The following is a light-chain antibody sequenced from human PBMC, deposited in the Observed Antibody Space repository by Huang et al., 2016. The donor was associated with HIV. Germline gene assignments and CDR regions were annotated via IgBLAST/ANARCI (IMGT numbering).Light chain of an antibody. CDR2: GAS. CDR1: QSVTS. Sequence: EIVMTQSPATLSVSPGERATLSCRASQSVTSLAWYQQKPGQTPRLLLYGASTRATGIPARFSGSGSGTDFTLTISSLQSEDFAGYYCQQYNNWPSITFGQGTRLEIK. V-gene: IGKV3-15*01. J-gene: IGKJ5*01. CDR3: QQYNNWPSIT.